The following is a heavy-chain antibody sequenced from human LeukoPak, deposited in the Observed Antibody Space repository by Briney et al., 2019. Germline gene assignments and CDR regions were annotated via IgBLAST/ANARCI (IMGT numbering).Heavy chain of an antibody. CDR3: ARARLSSSGWYFPR. V-gene: IGHV4-39*07. CDR1: GGSISSSSYY. J-gene: IGHJ4*02. Sequence: SETLSLTCTVSGGSISSSSYYWGWIRQPPGKGLEWIGSIYYSGSTNYNPSLKSRVTISVDTSKNQFSLKLSSVTAADTAVYYCARARLSSSGWYFPRWGQGTLVTVSS. CDR2: IYYSGST. D-gene: IGHD6-19*01.